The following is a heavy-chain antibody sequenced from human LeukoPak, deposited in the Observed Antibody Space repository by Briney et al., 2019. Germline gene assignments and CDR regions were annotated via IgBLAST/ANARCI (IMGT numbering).Heavy chain of an antibody. D-gene: IGHD6-13*01. CDR3: ARTHIAAAAPGRGYAFDI. V-gene: IGHV5-51*01. Sequence: GESLKISCKGSGYSFTSYWIGWVRQMPGKGLESMGIIYPGDSDTRYSPSFQGQVTISADKSISTAYLQWSSLEASDTAMYYCARTHIAAAAPGRGYAFDIWGQGTMVTVSS. CDR1: GYSFTSYW. CDR2: IYPGDSDT. J-gene: IGHJ3*02.